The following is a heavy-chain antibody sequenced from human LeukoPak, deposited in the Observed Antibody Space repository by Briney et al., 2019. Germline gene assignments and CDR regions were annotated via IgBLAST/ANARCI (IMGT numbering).Heavy chain of an antibody. D-gene: IGHD6-19*01. CDR1: GGSISSSNYY. CDR2: MYYSGST. V-gene: IGHV4-39*01. Sequence: PSETLSLTCSVSGGSISSSNYYWGWIRQPPGKGLEWIGSMYYSGSTYYNPSLKSRVTISVDTSKNQFSLKLSSMTAADTAVYYCARLDRYSSGWGDYWGQGTLVTVSS. CDR3: ARLDRYSSGWGDY. J-gene: IGHJ4*02.